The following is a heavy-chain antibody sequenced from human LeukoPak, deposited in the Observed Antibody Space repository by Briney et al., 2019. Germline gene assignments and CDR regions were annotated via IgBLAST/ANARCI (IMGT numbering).Heavy chain of an antibody. CDR1: GDSISSSY. Sequence: SSETLSLTCTVSGDSISSSYWSWIRQPPGKRLEWVGYVHYTGKTNYNPSLNNRATISVGTSKNQFSLKLSSVTAADTAVYYCARVYSSGWSSNYYSDYWGQGTLVTVSS. CDR2: VHYTGKT. CDR3: ARVYSSGWSSNYYSDY. D-gene: IGHD6-19*01. J-gene: IGHJ4*02. V-gene: IGHV4-59*01.